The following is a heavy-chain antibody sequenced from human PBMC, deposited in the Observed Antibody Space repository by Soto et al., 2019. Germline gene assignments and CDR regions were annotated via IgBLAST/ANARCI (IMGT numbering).Heavy chain of an antibody. J-gene: IGHJ4*02. CDR2: MYYRGST. V-gene: IGHV4-31*03. CDR1: GGSINSGGYY. D-gene: IGHD6-13*01. CDR3: ARGYRQSGYSSSWVYDY. Sequence: QVQLRESSPGLVKPSQTLSLTCTVSGGSINSGGYYWNWIRQHPVKGLEWIGYMYYRGSTYYNPSLTSRVIISADTSENRFSLKLSSVTAADTAVYFCARGYRQSGYSSSWVYDYRGQGTLVNVSS.